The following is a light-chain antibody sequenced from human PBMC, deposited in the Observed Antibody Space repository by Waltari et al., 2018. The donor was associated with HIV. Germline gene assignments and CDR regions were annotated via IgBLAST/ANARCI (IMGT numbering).Light chain of an antibody. V-gene: IGLV3-1*01. CDR3: QAWDSSTAV. Sequence: SYELTQPPSVSVSPGQTASITCSGDKLGDKYACWYQQKPGQSPVLVIDQDSNRPSGIPERFSGSNSGNTATLTISGTQAMDEADYYCQAWDSSTAVFGGGTKLTVL. CDR1: KLGDKY. CDR2: QDS. J-gene: IGLJ2*01.